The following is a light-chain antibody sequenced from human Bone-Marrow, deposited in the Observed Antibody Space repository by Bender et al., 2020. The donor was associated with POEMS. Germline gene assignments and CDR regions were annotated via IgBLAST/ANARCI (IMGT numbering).Light chain of an antibody. V-gene: IGLV1-44*01. J-gene: IGLJ2*01. CDR1: DSNFGGNN. CDR2: SNY. CDR3: QSADSSGNYVV. Sequence: QSVLTQPPSASGTPGQSVIISCSGTDSNFGGNNVNWYQHLPGTAPRLVVYSNYQRPSGIPERFSGSSSGTEVTLTISGVQAGDEADYYCQSADSSGNYVVFGGGTKLAVL.